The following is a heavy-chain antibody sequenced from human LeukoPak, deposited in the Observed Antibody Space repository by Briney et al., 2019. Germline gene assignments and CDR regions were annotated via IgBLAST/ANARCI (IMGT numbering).Heavy chain of an antibody. CDR3: ARPTAYSTGWYAY. CDR2: IYTSGST. Sequence: SETLSLTCTVSGGSISSGSYYWSWIRQPAGKGLEWIGRIYTSGSTNYNPSLKSRVTMSVDTSKNQFSLKLTSVTDADTAMYYCARPTAYSTGWYAYWGQGTLVTVSS. J-gene: IGHJ4*02. CDR1: GGSISSGSYY. V-gene: IGHV4-61*02. D-gene: IGHD6-19*01.